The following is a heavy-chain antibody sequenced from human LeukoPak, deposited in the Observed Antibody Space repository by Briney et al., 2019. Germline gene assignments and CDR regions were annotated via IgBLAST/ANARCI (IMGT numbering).Heavy chain of an antibody. CDR1: DYSISTCYF. Sequence: PSETLSLTCAVRDYSISTCYFWCWVQEPPGERLGWIANFYLSGTTYYNPSVKSRVTISLGTSNNHFSLKLSSVTASDTDVYWCAKTDYGDYGAFNIWGQGTMVTVSS. CDR3: AKTDYGDYGAFNI. J-gene: IGHJ3*02. V-gene: IGHV4-38-2*01. CDR2: FYLSGTT. D-gene: IGHD4-17*01.